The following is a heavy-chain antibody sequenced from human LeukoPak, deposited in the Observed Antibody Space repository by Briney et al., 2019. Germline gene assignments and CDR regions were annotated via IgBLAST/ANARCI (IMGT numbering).Heavy chain of an antibody. CDR1: GFXFSNYP. D-gene: IGHD4-17*01. Sequence: GGSLRLSCEASGFXFSNYPIDWVRQAPGKGLEWVSYISSSSTYIYYADSVKGRFTISRDNAKNSLYLQMNSLRAEDTAVYYCARDMTTARFDNWGQGTLVTVSS. V-gene: IGHV3-21*01. CDR3: ARDMTTARFDN. CDR2: ISSSSTYI. J-gene: IGHJ4*02.